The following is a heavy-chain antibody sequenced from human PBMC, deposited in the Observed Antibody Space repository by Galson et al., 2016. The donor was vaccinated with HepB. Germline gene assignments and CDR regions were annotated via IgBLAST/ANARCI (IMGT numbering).Heavy chain of an antibody. J-gene: IGHJ2*01. D-gene: IGHD3-22*01. Sequence: TLSLTCTVSGGSISSGGYYWTWIRQHPGKGLDWIGYIYYSGNTYYNPSLKSRVTISVDTSKNQFSLKLSSVTAADTAVYYCSRGPYDSSGYFWYFDLWGRGTLVTVSS. CDR1: GGSISSGGYY. CDR2: IYYSGNT. CDR3: SRGPYDSSGYFWYFDL. V-gene: IGHV4-31*03.